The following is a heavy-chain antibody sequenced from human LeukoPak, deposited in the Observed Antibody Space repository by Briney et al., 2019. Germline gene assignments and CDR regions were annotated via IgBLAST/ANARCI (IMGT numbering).Heavy chain of an antibody. Sequence: PSETLSLTCTVSGGSISSYYCSWIRQPPGKGLEWIGYIYYSGSTNYNPSLKSRVTISVDTSKNQFSLKLSSVTAADTAVYYCARAGWSSAAGTGERFDPWGQGTLVTVSS. D-gene: IGHD6-13*01. CDR2: IYYSGST. J-gene: IGHJ5*02. CDR1: GGSISSYY. V-gene: IGHV4-59*01. CDR3: ARAGWSSAAGTGERFDP.